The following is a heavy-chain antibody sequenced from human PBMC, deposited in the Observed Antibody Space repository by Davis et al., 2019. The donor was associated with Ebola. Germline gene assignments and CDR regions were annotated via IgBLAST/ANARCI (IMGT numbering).Heavy chain of an antibody. CDR3: ARDPIISLIVPSYGMDV. CDR2: IRQDGSEE. D-gene: IGHD3-16*02. J-gene: IGHJ6*02. CDR1: GFTFSGYY. V-gene: IGHV3-7*01. Sequence: GESLKIFCAASGFTFSGYYMSWIRQAPGKGLEWLANIRQDGSEEYYVDSVKGRFTISRDNAKNSLFLQMNSLRAEDTAVYYCARDPIISLIVPSYGMDVWGPGTTVTVSS.